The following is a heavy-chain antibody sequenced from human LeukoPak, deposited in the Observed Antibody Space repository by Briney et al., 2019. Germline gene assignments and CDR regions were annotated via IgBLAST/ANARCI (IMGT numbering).Heavy chain of an antibody. J-gene: IGHJ5*02. D-gene: IGHD6-19*01. CDR1: GFTFSSYW. CDR2: INSDGSST. Sequence: GGSLRLSCAASGFTFSSYWMHWVRQAPGKGLVWVSRINSDGSSTSYADSVKGRFTISRDNAKNTLYLQMNSLRAEDTAVYYCARDRYRSAANHWFDPWGQGTLVTVSS. CDR3: ARDRYRSAANHWFDP. V-gene: IGHV3-74*01.